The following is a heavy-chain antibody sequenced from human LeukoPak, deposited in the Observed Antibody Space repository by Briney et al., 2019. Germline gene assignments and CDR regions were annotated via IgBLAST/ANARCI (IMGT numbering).Heavy chain of an antibody. CDR1: GFTFSSYS. CDR3: ARDPAGYSGYDTDY. Sequence: PGGSLRLSCAASGFTFSSYSMNWVRQAPGKGLEWVSSIRSSSSYIYYADSVKGRLTISRDHAKNSLNLQMNSLRAEDTAVYYCARDPAGYSGYDTDYWGQGTLVTVSS. D-gene: IGHD5-12*01. J-gene: IGHJ4*02. CDR2: IRSSSSYI. V-gene: IGHV3-21*01.